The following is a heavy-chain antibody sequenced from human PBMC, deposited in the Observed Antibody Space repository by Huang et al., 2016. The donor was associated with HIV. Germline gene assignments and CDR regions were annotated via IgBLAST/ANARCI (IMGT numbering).Heavy chain of an antibody. CDR2: IYWDDDK. Sequence: QITLKESGPTLIKPTQTLTLTCRFSGFSLNTKGVGVGWIRQPPGKALEWLVLIYWDDDKRYTPSLKNRITITKDTTKNHVVLTMTNMDPMDTGTYYCAHIGRLGDYYMNVWGNGTTVTVSS. V-gene: IGHV2-5*02. CDR3: AHIGRLGDYYMNV. CDR1: GFSLNTKGVG. D-gene: IGHD3-16*01. J-gene: IGHJ6*03.